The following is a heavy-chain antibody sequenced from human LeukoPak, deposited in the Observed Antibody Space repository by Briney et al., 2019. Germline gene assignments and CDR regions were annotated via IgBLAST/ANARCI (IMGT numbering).Heavy chain of an antibody. J-gene: IGHJ5*02. V-gene: IGHV4-59*08. CDR3: ARANRDGSWFDP. D-gene: IGHD1-14*01. CDR1: GGSISGFY. CDR2: IYYSGGT. Sequence: PSETLSLTCSVSGGSISGFYWSWIRQPPGRGLEWIGQIYYSGGTNYNPSLKSRVTISVDTSKSQFSLKLSSVTAADTAVYYCARANRDGSWFDPWGQGTLVTVSS.